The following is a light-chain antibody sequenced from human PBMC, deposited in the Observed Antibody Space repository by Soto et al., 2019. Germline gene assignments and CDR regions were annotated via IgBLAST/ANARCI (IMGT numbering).Light chain of an antibody. CDR2: DAS. V-gene: IGKV1-5*01. CDR1: QSISRS. Sequence: DIQMTQSPSSVAVSVGDRVTITCRASQSISRSLNWYQQRSGQAPKLLIYDASSLESGVPSRFSGSGSGTEFTLTISSLQPDDFATYYCQQYNSYSETFGQGTKVDIK. CDR3: QQYNSYSET. J-gene: IGKJ1*01.